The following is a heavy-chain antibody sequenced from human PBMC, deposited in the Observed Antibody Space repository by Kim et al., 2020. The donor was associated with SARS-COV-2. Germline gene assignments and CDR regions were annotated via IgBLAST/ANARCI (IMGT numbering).Heavy chain of an antibody. V-gene: IGHV3-21*01. CDR2: ISAGGTFI. CDR1: GFMFSRHT. CDR3: ARSEGGMTDAFDI. Sequence: GGSLRLSCAASGFMFSRHTINWVRQAPGKGREWVSSISAGGTFIYYADSVKGRFTISRDDSRSSVFLQMSSLGVEDTSVYYCARSEGGMTDAFDIWGQG. D-gene: IGHD1-26*01. J-gene: IGHJ3*02.